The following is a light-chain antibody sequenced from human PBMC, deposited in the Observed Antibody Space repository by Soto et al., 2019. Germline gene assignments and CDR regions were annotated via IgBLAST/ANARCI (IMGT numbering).Light chain of an antibody. CDR3: CSYAGSYTRV. Sequence: QSVLTQPASVSGSPGQSITISCTGGSSDIGGYNYVSWFQQHPGKVPKLMIYEVTNRPSGVSNRFSGSKSDNTASLTISGLQAEDEADYYCCSYAGSYTRVFGPGTKVTVL. CDR1: SSDIGGYNY. J-gene: IGLJ1*01. CDR2: EVT. V-gene: IGLV2-14*01.